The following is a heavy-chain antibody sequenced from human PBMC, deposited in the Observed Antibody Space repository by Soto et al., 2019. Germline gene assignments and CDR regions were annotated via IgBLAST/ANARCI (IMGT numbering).Heavy chain of an antibody. D-gene: IGHD2-21*01. CDR3: ARGSSIAGLGY. V-gene: IGHV3-13*01. J-gene: IGHJ4*02. CDR1: GFTFSSYD. Sequence: EVQLVESGGGLVQPGGSLRLSCAASGFTFSSYDMHWVRQATGKGLEWVSAIGTAGDTYYPGSVKGRFTISRENAKNSLYLQMNSLRAEVTAVYYCARGSSIAGLGYWGQGTLVTVSS. CDR2: IGTAGDT.